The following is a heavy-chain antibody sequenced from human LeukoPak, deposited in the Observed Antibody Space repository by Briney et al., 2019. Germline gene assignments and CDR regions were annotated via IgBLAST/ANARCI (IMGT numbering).Heavy chain of an antibody. CDR3: ARVTRRLRYDSSGYRYFDY. D-gene: IGHD3-22*01. J-gene: IGHJ4*02. V-gene: IGHV4-59*01. Sequence: SETLSLTCTVSGGSISSYYWSWIRQPPGKGLEWIGYIYYSGTTNYNPSLKSRVTISVDTSKNQFSLKLSSVTAADTAVYYCARVTRRLRYDSSGYRYFDYWGQGTLVTVSS. CDR2: IYYSGTT. CDR1: GGSISSYY.